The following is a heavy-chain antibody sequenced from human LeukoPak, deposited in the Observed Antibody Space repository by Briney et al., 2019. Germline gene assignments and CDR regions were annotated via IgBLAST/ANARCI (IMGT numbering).Heavy chain of an antibody. J-gene: IGHJ4*02. CDR3: ARRAGAYSHPYDY. CDR1: GFTFSSYS. CDR2: IYSDNT. D-gene: IGHD4/OR15-4a*01. V-gene: IGHV3-53*01. Sequence: GGSLRLSCAASGFTFSSYSMNWVRQAPGKVLEWVSFIYSDNTHYSDSVKGRFTISRDNSKNTLYLQMNSLRAEDTAVYYRARRAGAYSHPYDYWGQGTLVTVSS.